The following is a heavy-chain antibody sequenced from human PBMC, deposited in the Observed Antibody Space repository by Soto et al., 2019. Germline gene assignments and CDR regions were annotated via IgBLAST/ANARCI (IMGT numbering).Heavy chain of an antibody. V-gene: IGHV3-72*01. CDR1: GFTFSDHY. CDR2: TRNKANSYTT. CDR3: ARVKGEWNDDFMDY. J-gene: IGHJ4*02. Sequence: EVQLVESGGGLVQPGGSLRLSCAASGFTFSDHYMDWVRQAPGKGLEWVGRTRNKANSYTTEYAASVKGRFTISRDDSKNSLYLQMNSLKTEDTAVYYCARVKGEWNDDFMDYWGQGTLVTVSS. D-gene: IGHD1-1*01.